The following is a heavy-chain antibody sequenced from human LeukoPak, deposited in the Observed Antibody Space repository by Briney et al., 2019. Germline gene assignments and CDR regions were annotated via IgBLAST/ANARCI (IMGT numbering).Heavy chain of an antibody. Sequence: ASVKVSCKASGYTFTSYYMHWVRQAPGQGLEWMGIINPSDGSTSYAQKFQGRVTMTRDTSTSTVYMELSSLRSEDTAVYYCALSSGYFNWFDPWGQGTLVTVSS. CDR2: INPSDGST. J-gene: IGHJ5*02. CDR1: GYTFTSYY. V-gene: IGHV1-46*01. CDR3: ALSSGYFNWFDP. D-gene: IGHD3-22*01.